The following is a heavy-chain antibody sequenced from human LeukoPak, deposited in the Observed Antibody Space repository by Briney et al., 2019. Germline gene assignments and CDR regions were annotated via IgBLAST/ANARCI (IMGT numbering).Heavy chain of an antibody. J-gene: IGHJ4*02. V-gene: IGHV3-7*05. Sequence: GGSLRLSCAASGFTFTSYWMSWVRQAPGKGLGWVANIKPDGSDKYYVDSVKGRFTISRDNAKNSLYLQMSGLRAEDTAVYYCARAVSGANDFWGQGTLVTVSS. D-gene: IGHD4/OR15-4a*01. CDR1: GFTFTSYW. CDR2: IKPDGSDK. CDR3: ARAVSGANDF.